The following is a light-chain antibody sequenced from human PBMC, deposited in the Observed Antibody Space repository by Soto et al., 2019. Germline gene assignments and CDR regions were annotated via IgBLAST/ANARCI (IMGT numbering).Light chain of an antibody. V-gene: IGKV3-15*01. J-gene: IGKJ1*01. CDR1: QSVYSN. Sequence: EIVMTQSPATLSVSPGERATLSCRASQSVYSNLAWYQQKPGQTPRLFIYGASTRATGIPARFSGSGSGTEFTLTISSLQSEDFAFYYCQQYNNWPPTFGQGTRVEIK. CDR2: GAS. CDR3: QQYNNWPPT.